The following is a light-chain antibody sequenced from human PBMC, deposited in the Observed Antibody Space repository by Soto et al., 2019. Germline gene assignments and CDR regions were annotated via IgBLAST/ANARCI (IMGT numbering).Light chain of an antibody. J-gene: IGLJ1*01. V-gene: IGLV1-44*01. CDR1: SSNIGSNT. CDR3: AAWDDSLNGEV. Sequence: QSALTQPPSASGTPGQRVTISCYGSSSNIGSNTVNWYQQLPGTAPKLLIYSNNQRPSGVPDRFSSSKSGTSASLAISGLQSEDEADYYCAAWDDSLNGEVFGTGTKVTVL. CDR2: SNN.